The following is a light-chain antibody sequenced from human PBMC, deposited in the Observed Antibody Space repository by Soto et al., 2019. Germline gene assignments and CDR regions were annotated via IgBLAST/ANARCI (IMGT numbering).Light chain of an antibody. CDR3: QQYHSYWT. CDR1: QNIRSL. J-gene: IGKJ1*01. V-gene: IGKV1-5*01. Sequence: DFQITQSPSTLSASVGDRVTITCRASQNIRSLLAWFQQKPGKAPKLLIYDASSLESGVPQRFSGSGSGTEFTLTISSLQTDDFSAYYCQQYHSYWTFGQGTKVDIK. CDR2: DAS.